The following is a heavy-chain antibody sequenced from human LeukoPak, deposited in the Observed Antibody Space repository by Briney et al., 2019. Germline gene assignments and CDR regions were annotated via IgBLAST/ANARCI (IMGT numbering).Heavy chain of an antibody. V-gene: IGHV3-66*01. CDR1: GFTDSDHH. Sequence: GGSLRLSCVGSGFTDSDHHMNWVRQSPGTGLEWVSLIYNDDRTFYAGSERGRFTISRDDSKNSLLLQMNSLKVEDAAVYYCARTRSGNYYGLGSYYVLDIWGQGTMVTVAS. CDR2: IYNDDRT. CDR3: ARTRSGNYYGLGSYYVLDI. D-gene: IGHD3-10*01. J-gene: IGHJ3*02.